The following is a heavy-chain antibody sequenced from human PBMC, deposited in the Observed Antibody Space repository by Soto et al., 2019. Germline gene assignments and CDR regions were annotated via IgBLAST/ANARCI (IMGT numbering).Heavy chain of an antibody. CDR3: ASYCSSTGCYRGRYCSGGSCQGRWGMDV. CDR1: GGSFSGYY. Sequence: KTSETLSLTCAVYGGSFSGYYWSWIRQPPGKGLEWIGEINHSGSTNYNPSLKSRVTISVDTSKNQFSLKLSSVTAADTAVYYCASYCSSTGCYRGRYCSGGSCQGRWGMDVWGQGTTVTVSS. CDR2: INHSGST. V-gene: IGHV4-34*01. J-gene: IGHJ6*02. D-gene: IGHD2-15*01.